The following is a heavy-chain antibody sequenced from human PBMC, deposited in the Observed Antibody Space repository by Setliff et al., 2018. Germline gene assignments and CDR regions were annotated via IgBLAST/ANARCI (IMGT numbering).Heavy chain of an antibody. Sequence: PSETLSLTCTVSGGSIINSYYWSWIRQPAGKGLEWIGRISTSGSTNYNPSLKSRVTVSLDTSKNQFSLKLTSATAADTAVYYCARDQWVRSPPLYFSYSMDVWGQGTTVTVSS. D-gene: IGHD5-12*01. V-gene: IGHV4-4*07. CDR2: ISTSGST. CDR1: GGSIINSYY. J-gene: IGHJ6*02. CDR3: ARDQWVRSPPLYFSYSMDV.